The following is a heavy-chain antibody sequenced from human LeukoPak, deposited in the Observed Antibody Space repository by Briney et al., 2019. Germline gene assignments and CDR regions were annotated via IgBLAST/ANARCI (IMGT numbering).Heavy chain of an antibody. CDR1: GYTFTGYY. CDR2: INPNSGGT. J-gene: IGHJ5*02. V-gene: IGHV1-2*02. Sequence: ASVKVSCKASGYTFTGYYMHWVRQAPGQGREWMGWINPNSGGTNYAQKFQGRVTMTRDTSISTAYMELSRLRSDDTAAYYCARGPLEYCSGGTCYSGRNWFDPWGQGTLVTVSS. D-gene: IGHD2-15*01. CDR3: ARGPLEYCSGGTCYSGRNWFDP.